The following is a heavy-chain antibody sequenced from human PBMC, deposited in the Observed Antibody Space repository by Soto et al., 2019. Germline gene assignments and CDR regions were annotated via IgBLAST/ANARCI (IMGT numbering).Heavy chain of an antibody. CDR2: ISYDGSNK. CDR3: AKYRGAGLWRYYSYRMDV. CDR1: GFTFSSYG. Sequence: GGSLRLSCAASGFTFSSYGMHWVRQAPGKGLEWVAVISYDGSNKYYADSVKGRFTISRDNSKNTLYLQMNSLRAEDTAVYYSAKYRGAGLWRYYSYRMDVWGQGTTVTVSS. D-gene: IGHD3-10*01. J-gene: IGHJ6*02. V-gene: IGHV3-30*18.